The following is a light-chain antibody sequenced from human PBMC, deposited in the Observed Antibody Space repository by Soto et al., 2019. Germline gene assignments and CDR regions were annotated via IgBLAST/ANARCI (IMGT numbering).Light chain of an antibody. CDR2: STS. CDR3: QQYVSSPYT. CDR1: QGIRDA. V-gene: IGKV1-17*01. Sequence: DIQMTQSPSSLSASVGDRVTITCRANQGIRDALGWYQQKPGKVPKRLIYSTSRLQSGVPSRFSGSGSETEFTLTISSLQPEDFAVYYCQQYVSSPYTFGQGTKLEIK. J-gene: IGKJ2*01.